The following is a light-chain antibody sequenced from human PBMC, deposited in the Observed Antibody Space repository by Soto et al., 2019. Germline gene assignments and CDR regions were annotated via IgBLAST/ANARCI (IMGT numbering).Light chain of an antibody. Sequence: QSVLTQPPSASGSPGQSVTISCTGTSSDVGGYNSVSWYQQHPGRAPKLLIYEVNKRPSGVPDRFSASKSDNTASLTVSGLQAEDEADYYCTSYAGSRNLLFGGGTKLTVL. V-gene: IGLV2-8*01. J-gene: IGLJ3*02. CDR2: EVN. CDR1: SSDVGGYNS. CDR3: TSYAGSRNLL.